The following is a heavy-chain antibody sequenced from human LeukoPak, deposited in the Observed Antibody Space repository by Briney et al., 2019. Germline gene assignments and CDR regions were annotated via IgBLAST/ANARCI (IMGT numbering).Heavy chain of an antibody. D-gene: IGHD5-12*01. Sequence: GGSLRLSCAASAFSLSAYNMNWVRQAPGKGLEWVSSISYTGTYIYYADSVKGRFTISRDNSKNTLYLQMNSLRAEDTAVYYCAKGSTSGYHLSLDYWGQGTLVTVSS. V-gene: IGHV3-21*04. CDR3: AKGSTSGYHLSLDY. J-gene: IGHJ4*02. CDR1: AFSLSAYN. CDR2: ISYTGTYI.